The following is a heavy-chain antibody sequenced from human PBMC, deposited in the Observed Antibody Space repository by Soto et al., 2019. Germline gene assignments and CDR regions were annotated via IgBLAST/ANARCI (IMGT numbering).Heavy chain of an antibody. CDR2: IYHSGST. Sequence: PSETLSLTXAVSGGSISSSHWWGWVRQAPGKGLEWIGEIYHSGSTNYNPSLKSRITMSVDKSKNQFSVNLSSVTAADTAVYYCVRDADETAIVPAPWLVWGPGTTVTVSS. CDR1: GGSISSSHW. V-gene: IGHV4-4*02. J-gene: IGHJ6*02. D-gene: IGHD2-21*02. CDR3: VRDADETAIVPAPWLV.